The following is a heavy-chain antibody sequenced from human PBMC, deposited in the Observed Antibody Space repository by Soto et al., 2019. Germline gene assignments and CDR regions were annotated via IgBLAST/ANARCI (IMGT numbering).Heavy chain of an antibody. J-gene: IGHJ4*02. CDR2: IRQDGSEK. CDR3: AREIVVARGASYFDY. V-gene: IGHV3-7*04. D-gene: IGHD2-2*01. CDR1: GFAFSSNW. Sequence: GGSLRLSCVGSGFAFSSNWMTWVRQAPGKGLEWVGNIRQDGSEKNYVDSVKGRFTISRDNAKNSLYLQMNSLRAEDTAVYYCAREIVVARGASYFDYWGPGTLVTVSS.